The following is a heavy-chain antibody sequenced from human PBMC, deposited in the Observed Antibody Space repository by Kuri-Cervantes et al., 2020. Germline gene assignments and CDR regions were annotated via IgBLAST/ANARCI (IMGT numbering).Heavy chain of an antibody. Sequence: GESLRLSCAASGFTFSSYAMHWVRQAPGKGLEWVAVISHDGSNKYYADSVKGRFTISRDNSKNTLYLQMNSLRAEDTAVYYCARGVSGYDFFHYFDNWGQGTLVTVSS. CDR3: ARGVSGYDFFHYFDN. CDR1: GFTFSSYA. CDR2: ISHDGSNK. J-gene: IGHJ4*02. V-gene: IGHV3-30-3*01. D-gene: IGHD5-12*01.